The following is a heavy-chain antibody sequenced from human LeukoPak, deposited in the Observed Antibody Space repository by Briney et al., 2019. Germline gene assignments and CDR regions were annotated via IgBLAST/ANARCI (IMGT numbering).Heavy chain of an antibody. J-gene: IGHJ4*02. Sequence: SETLSLTCTVSGGSVSSGSYYWSWIRQPPGKGLEWIGYFYYSGSTNYNPSLKSRVTISVDTSKNQFSLKLSSVTAADTAVYYCARGPGIDHWGQGTLVTVSS. CDR3: ARGPGIDH. V-gene: IGHV4-61*01. CDR1: GGSVSSGSYY. CDR2: FYYSGST. D-gene: IGHD6-13*01.